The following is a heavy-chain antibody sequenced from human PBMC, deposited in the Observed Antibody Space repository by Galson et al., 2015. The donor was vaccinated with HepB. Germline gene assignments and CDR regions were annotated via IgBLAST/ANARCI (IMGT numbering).Heavy chain of an antibody. CDR1: GDSITSSSYY. CDR3: ARLDYDSTGYSFDF. Sequence: SETLSLTCIVSGDSITSSSYYWAWIRQPPGKGLEWIGSIYKSGSTYYNPSLKSRVTISIDTSNNQFSLRLTSVTAADTAVYYCARLDYDSTGYSFDFWGQGTLVAVSS. V-gene: IGHV4-39*01. J-gene: IGHJ4*02. CDR2: IYKSGST. D-gene: IGHD3-22*01.